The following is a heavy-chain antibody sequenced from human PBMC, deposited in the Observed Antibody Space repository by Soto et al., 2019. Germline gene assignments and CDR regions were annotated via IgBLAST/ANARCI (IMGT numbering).Heavy chain of an antibody. V-gene: IGHV3-74*01. Sequence: GGSLRLSCAASGFTFSSYWMHWVRQAPGKGLVWVSRINSDGSSTSYADSVKGRFTISRDNAKNTLYLQMNSLRAEDTAVYYCAREEILWGIVVVVAATPLYYGMDVWGQGTTVTVSS. CDR1: GFTFSSYW. J-gene: IGHJ6*02. CDR3: AREEILWGIVVVVAATPLYYGMDV. D-gene: IGHD2-15*01. CDR2: INSDGSST.